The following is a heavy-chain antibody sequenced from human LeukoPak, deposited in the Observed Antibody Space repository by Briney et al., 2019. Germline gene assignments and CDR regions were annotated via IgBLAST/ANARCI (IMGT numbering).Heavy chain of an antibody. CDR2: ISSSSSTI. CDR3: ARDPGRSYSSSSSHAFDI. J-gene: IGHJ3*02. D-gene: IGHD6-6*01. V-gene: IGHV3-48*04. Sequence: GGSLRLSCAASGFTFSSYSMNWVRQAPGKGLEWVSYISSSSSTIYYADSVKGRFTTSRDNAKNSLYLQMNSLRAEDTAVYYCARDPGRSYSSSSSHAFDIWGQGTMVTVSS. CDR1: GFTFSSYS.